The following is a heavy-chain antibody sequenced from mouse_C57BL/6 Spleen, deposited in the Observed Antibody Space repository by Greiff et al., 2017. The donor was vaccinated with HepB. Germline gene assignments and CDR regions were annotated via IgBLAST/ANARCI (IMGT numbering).Heavy chain of an antibody. V-gene: IGHV1-9*01. J-gene: IGHJ4*01. CDR1: GYTFTGYW. CDR2: ILPGSGST. Sequence: QVQLKQSGAELMKPGASVKLSCKATGYTFTGYWIEWVKQRPGHGLEWIGEILPGSGSTNYNEKFKGKATFTADTSSNTAYMQLSSLTTEDSAIYYCARDDYGYSNYLYAMDYWGQGTSVTVSS. CDR3: ARDDYGYSNYLYAMDY. D-gene: IGHD2-5*01.